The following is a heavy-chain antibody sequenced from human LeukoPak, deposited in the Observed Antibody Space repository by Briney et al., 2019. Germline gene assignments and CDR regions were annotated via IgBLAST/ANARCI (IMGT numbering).Heavy chain of an antibody. CDR2: INPNSGGT. D-gene: IGHD2-2*01. Sequence: GASVKVSCKASGYTITGYYMHWVRQAPGQGLEWMGWINPNSGGTNYAQKFQGRVTMTRDTSISTAYMELSRLRSDDTAVYYCARGGVVPAAIPMDWFDPWGQGTLVTVSS. J-gene: IGHJ5*02. CDR1: GYTITGYY. V-gene: IGHV1-2*02. CDR3: ARGGVVPAAIPMDWFDP.